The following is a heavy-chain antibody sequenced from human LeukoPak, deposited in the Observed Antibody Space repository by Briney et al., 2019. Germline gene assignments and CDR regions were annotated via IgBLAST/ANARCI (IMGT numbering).Heavy chain of an antibody. CDR1: GFTFDDYA. J-gene: IGHJ4*02. Sequence: GGSLRLSCAASGFTFDDYAMHWVRQAPGKGLEWVSGISWNSGSIGYADSVKGRFTISRDNAKNSLYLQMNSLRAEDTALYYCANDNTKWELLYFDYWGQGTLVTVSS. CDR3: ANDNTKWELLYFDY. CDR2: ISWNSGSI. D-gene: IGHD1-26*01. V-gene: IGHV3-9*01.